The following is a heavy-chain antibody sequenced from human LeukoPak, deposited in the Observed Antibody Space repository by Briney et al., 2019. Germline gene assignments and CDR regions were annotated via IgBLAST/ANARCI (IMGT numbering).Heavy chain of an antibody. D-gene: IGHD6-19*01. V-gene: IGHV3-7*01. CDR2: IRQDGSET. CDR3: ARERAENYYYYGMDV. J-gene: IGHJ6*02. CDR1: GFTFSSYW. Sequence: GGSLRLSCAASGFTFSSYWMSWVRQAPGRGLEWVANIRQDGSETYYMDSVNGRFTISRDNAKNSLYLQMYSLRAEDMAVYYCARERAENYYYYGMDVWGQGTTVIVSS.